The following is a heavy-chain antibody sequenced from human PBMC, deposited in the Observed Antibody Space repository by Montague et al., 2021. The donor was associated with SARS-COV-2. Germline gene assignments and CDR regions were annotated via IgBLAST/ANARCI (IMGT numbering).Heavy chain of an antibody. J-gene: IGHJ6*02. V-gene: IGHV4-59*12. CDR1: GGSFTPYY. CDR2: VSHTGST. CDR3: ARFRLWHHLYGMDG. Sequence: SETLSLTCSVSGGSFTPYYWTWIRLTPGKGLEWIGYVSHTGSTNXNPSLQSRVSMFVHSSKSQFSLELSSVTAADTAIYYRARFRLWHHLYGMDGWGQGTKVIGSS. D-gene: IGHD3-16*01.